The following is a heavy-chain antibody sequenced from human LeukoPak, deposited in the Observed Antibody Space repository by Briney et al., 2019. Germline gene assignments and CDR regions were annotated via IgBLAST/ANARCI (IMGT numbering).Heavy chain of an antibody. CDR2: IYYSGST. V-gene: IGHV4-34*01. D-gene: IGHD3-22*01. J-gene: IGHJ4*02. CDR1: GGSFSGYY. Sequence: SETLSLTCAVYGGSFSGYYWGWIRQPPGKGLEWIGTIYYSGSTYYNPSLKSRVTISVDTSKNQFSLKLSSLTAADTAVYYCARDQSTIILGYFAYWGQGTLVTVSS. CDR3: ARDQSTIILGYFAY.